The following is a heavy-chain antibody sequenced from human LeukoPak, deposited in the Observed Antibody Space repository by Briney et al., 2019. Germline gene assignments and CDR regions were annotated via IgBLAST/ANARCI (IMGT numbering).Heavy chain of an antibody. Sequence: GRSLRLSCAASGFTFDDYAMHWVRQAPGKGLEWVSGISWSSGSIGYADSVKGRFTISRDNAKNSLYLQMNSLRAEDTALYYCAKDMGIAVAGNFDYWGQGTPVTVSS. CDR3: AKDMGIAVAGNFDY. J-gene: IGHJ4*02. V-gene: IGHV3-9*01. D-gene: IGHD6-19*01. CDR2: ISWSSGSI. CDR1: GFTFDDYA.